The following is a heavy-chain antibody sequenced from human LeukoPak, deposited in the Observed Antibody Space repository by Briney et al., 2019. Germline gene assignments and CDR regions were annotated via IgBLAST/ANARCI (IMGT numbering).Heavy chain of an antibody. J-gene: IGHJ4*02. CDR3: AKDGCSTSCSTAF. CDR1: GFTVSSNY. CDR2: IYSGGST. V-gene: IGHV3-53*01. Sequence: GGSLRLSCAASGFTVSSNYMSWVRQAPGKGLEWVSVIYSGGSTYYADSVKGRFTISRDNSKNTLYLQMNSLRAEDTAVYYCAKDGCSTSCSTAFWGQGTLVTVSS. D-gene: IGHD2-2*01.